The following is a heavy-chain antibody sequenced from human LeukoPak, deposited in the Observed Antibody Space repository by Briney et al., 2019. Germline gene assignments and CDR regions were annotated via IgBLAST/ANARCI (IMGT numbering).Heavy chain of an antibody. CDR2: ISGSGGST. CDR1: GFTFSNFA. J-gene: IGHJ5*02. D-gene: IGHD4-17*01. V-gene: IGHV3-23*01. CDR3: AKLLMANDYGDP. Sequence: GGSLRLSCAASGFTFSNFAMNWVRQAPGKGLEWVSAISGSGGSTDYADSVKGRFTISRDNSKNTLYLQMSSLRAEDTAVYYCAKLLMANDYGDPWGQGTLVTVSS.